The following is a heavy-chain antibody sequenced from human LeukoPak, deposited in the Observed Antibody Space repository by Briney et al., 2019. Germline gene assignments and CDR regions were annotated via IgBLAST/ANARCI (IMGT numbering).Heavy chain of an antibody. J-gene: IGHJ4*02. CDR3: AKDMGYNSGWTRIDY. CDR1: GFTFSSYG. CDR2: IRYDGSNQ. Sequence: GGSLRLSCAASGFTFSSYGMYWVRQTPGKALEWVAFIRYDGSNQYYADSVKGRFTISRDNSKNTLSLQMNSLKTEDTAVYYCAKDMGYNSGWTRIDYWGQGTLVTVSS. V-gene: IGHV3-30*02. D-gene: IGHD6-19*01.